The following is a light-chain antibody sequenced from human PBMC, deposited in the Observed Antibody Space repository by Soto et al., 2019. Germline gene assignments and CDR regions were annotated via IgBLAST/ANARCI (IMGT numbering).Light chain of an antibody. J-gene: IGKJ1*01. CDR3: QKYNSAPPTWT. CDR1: QGISNY. Sequence: DIQMTQSPSSLSASVGDRVTITCRASQGISNYLAWYQQKPGKAPKLLIYAASTLQSGVPSRFSGSGSGTDFTLTISSLQPEDVATYYCQKYNSAPPTWTFGQGTKVEIK. CDR2: AAS. V-gene: IGKV1-27*01.